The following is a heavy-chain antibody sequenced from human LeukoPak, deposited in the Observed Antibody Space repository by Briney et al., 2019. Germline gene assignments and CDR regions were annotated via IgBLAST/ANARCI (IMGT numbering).Heavy chain of an antibody. D-gene: IGHD3-22*01. CDR2: IKQDGSEK. CDR3: ARPPAPYYDSSPTDAFDI. J-gene: IGHJ3*02. V-gene: IGHV3-7*01. CDR1: GFTFSSYW. Sequence: GGPLRLSCAASGFTFSSYWMSWVRQAPGKGLEWVANIKQDGSEKYYVDSVKGRFTISRDNAKNSLYLQMNSLRAEDTAVYYCARPPAPYYDSSPTDAFDIWGQGTMVTVSS.